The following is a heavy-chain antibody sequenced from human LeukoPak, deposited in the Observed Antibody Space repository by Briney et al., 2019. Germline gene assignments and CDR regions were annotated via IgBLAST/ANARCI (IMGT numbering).Heavy chain of an antibody. J-gene: IGHJ5*02. D-gene: IGHD6-19*01. V-gene: IGHV4-59*01. CDR2: IYYSGST. CDR3: ARGGYSSLGPRGYRFDP. CDR1: GGSISSYY. Sequence: PSETLSLTCTVSGGSISSYYWSWIRQPPGKGLEWIGYIYYSGSTNYNPSLKSRVTISVDTSKNQFSLKLSSVTAADTAVYYCARGGYSSLGPRGYRFDPWGQGTLVTVSS.